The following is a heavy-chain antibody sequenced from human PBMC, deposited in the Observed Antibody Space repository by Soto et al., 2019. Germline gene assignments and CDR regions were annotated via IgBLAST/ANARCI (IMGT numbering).Heavy chain of an antibody. V-gene: IGHV3-53*01. CDR1: GFTVSGSY. CDR2: IYRGGNT. CDR3: DRALPDWPYDY. D-gene: IGHD2-15*01. J-gene: IGHJ4*02. Sequence: EVQLEESGGGLIQPGGSLTLSCAVSGFTVSGSYMTWVRQAPGKGLQCVSVIYRGGNTYYADSVKGRFTISRDNAKNTLYLQMNTLRVEDTAMYYCDRALPDWPYDYWGQGAMVTVST.